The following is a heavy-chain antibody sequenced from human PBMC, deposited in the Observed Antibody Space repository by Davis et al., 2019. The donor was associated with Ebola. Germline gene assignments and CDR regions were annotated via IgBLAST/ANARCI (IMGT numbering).Heavy chain of an antibody. D-gene: IGHD2/OR15-2a*01. Sequence: GESLKISCAASGFTFSSYVMSWVRRAPGKGLEWVSTLGLSADTYHADSVKGRFTISRDNSKNTLHLQMNSLRVEDTAIYYCAKDNRNIWSEVWGQGTMVTVSS. J-gene: IGHJ3*01. V-gene: IGHV3-23*01. CDR2: LGLSADT. CDR1: GFTFSSYV. CDR3: AKDNRNIWSEV.